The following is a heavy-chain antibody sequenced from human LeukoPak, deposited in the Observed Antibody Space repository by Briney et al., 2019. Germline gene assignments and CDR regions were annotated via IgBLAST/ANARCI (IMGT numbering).Heavy chain of an antibody. D-gene: IGHD2-2*01. Sequence: SETLSLTCAVYGGSFSGYYWVWIRQPPGKGLEWIGTIYYSGSTFYSPSLKSRITISVDTSKNQFSLKLSSVTAADTAVYYCARLLVPGWFDPWGQGTLVTVSS. CDR1: GGSFSGYY. CDR2: IYYSGST. CDR3: ARLLVPGWFDP. V-gene: IGHV4-34*01. J-gene: IGHJ5*02.